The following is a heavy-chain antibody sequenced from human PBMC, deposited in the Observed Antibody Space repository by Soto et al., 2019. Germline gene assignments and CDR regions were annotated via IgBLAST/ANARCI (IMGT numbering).Heavy chain of an antibody. J-gene: IGHJ4*02. D-gene: IGHD4-17*01. V-gene: IGHV1-3*01. CDR1: GFSFTSYS. Sequence: QGQLVQSGAVVKKPGASVKVSCGTSGFSFTSYSFHWVRQAPAQGLQWMGWINAGRGKTKYSQQFQGRVTFTWDTSANTVYMELSRLTSEDTSVFYCARWIDNGYFDYWGQGTLVTVSA. CDR3: ARWIDNGYFDY. CDR2: INAGRGKT.